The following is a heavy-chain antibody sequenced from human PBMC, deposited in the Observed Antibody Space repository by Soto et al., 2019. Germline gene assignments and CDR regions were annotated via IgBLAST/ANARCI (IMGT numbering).Heavy chain of an antibody. CDR3: ARNPTVRYGMDV. V-gene: IGHV4-31*03. CDR1: GGSISSGGYY. D-gene: IGHD4-17*01. Sequence: QVQLQESGPGLVKPSQTLSLTCTVSGGSISSGGYYWSWIRQHPGKGLEWIGYIYYSGSTYYNPSRTSRVNTAVHTSKNHFSLKLISVTAADTAVYYCARNPTVRYGMDVWGQGTTVTVSS. CDR2: IYYSGST. J-gene: IGHJ6*02.